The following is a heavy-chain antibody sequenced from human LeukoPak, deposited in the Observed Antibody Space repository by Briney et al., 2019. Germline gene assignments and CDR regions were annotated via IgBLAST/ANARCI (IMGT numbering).Heavy chain of an antibody. J-gene: IGHJ4*02. CDR3: ARDRWLQCFDY. CDR2: ISYDGSNK. V-gene: IGHV3-30*19. Sequence: GGSLRLSCAASGFNFRSYGMHWVRQAPGKGLEWVAVISYDGSNKYYADSVKGRFTISRDNSKNTLYLQMNSLRAEDTAVYYCARDRWLQCFDYWGQGTLVTVSS. CDR1: GFNFRSYG. D-gene: IGHD5-24*01.